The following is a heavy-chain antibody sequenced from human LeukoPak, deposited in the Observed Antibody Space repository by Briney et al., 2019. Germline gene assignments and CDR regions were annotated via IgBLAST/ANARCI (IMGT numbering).Heavy chain of an antibody. CDR2: ISSNGGST. CDR3: ARELDVVVPAAMLYYYGMDV. Sequence: GGSLRLSCAASGFTFSSYAMHWVRQAPGKGLEYVSAISSNGGSTYYANSVKGRFTISRDNSKNTLYLQMGSLRSDDTAVYYCARELDVVVPAAMLYYYGMDVWGQGTTVTVSS. J-gene: IGHJ6*02. V-gene: IGHV3-64*01. D-gene: IGHD2-2*01. CDR1: GFTFSSYA.